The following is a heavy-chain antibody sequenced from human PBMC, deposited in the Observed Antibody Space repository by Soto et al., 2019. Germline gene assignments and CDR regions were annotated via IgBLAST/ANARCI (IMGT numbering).Heavy chain of an antibody. CDR3: ARGEWFLRGYGMDV. J-gene: IGHJ6*02. Sequence: QVQLQESGPGLVKPSETLSLTCTVSGGSISTDYWSWIRQPPGKRLAYIGFIYYGGSTNYNPSLESRFTISPDTSKNQFSLKWSAVTAADTAVYYCARGEWFLRGYGMDVWGRGTTVTVS. D-gene: IGHD3-3*01. V-gene: IGHV4-59*01. CDR2: IYYGGST. CDR1: GGSISTDY.